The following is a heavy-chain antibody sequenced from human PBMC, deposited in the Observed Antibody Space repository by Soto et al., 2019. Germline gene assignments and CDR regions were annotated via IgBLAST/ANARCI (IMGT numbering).Heavy chain of an antibody. CDR1: GGTFSSYA. CDR2: LIPIHGTA. D-gene: IGHD2-2*01. V-gene: IGHV1-69*01. CDR3: ARSQGSSTSLEIYYYYYYGMDV. Sequence: QVQLVQSGAEVKKPGSSVKVSCKASGGTFSSYAISWVRQAPGQGLEWMGGLIPIHGTANYAQKFQGRVTITAFESTSTAYMELSSLRSEDTAVYYCARSQGSSTSLEIYYYYYYGMDVWGQGTTVTVSS. J-gene: IGHJ6*02.